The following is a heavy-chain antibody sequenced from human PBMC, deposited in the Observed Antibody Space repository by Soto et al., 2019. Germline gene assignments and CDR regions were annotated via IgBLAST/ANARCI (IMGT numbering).Heavy chain of an antibody. CDR3: ARGVCSGGSCFGMDV. D-gene: IGHD2-15*01. CDR1: GGSISSGGYY. J-gene: IGHJ6*02. V-gene: IGHV4-31*03. Sequence: SETLSLPCTVSGGSISSGGYYWSWIRQHPGKGLEWIGYIYYSGSTYYNPSLKSRVTISVDTSKNQFSLKLSSVTAADTAVYYCARGVCSGGSCFGMDVWGQGTTVTVSS. CDR2: IYYSGST.